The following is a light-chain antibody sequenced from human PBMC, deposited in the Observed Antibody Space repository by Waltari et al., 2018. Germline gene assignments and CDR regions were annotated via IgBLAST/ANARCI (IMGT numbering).Light chain of an antibody. Sequence: SYELTQPPSVSVSPGQTARITCSGDALPKQYSFWYQQSSGQAPVVVIYKDTGRPSGIPERFSGSSSGTRVTLTISGVQAEDEADYYCQSTDNSGTYVVFGGGTKLTVL. CDR2: KDT. CDR1: ALPKQY. J-gene: IGLJ2*01. V-gene: IGLV3-25*03. CDR3: QSTDNSGTYVV.